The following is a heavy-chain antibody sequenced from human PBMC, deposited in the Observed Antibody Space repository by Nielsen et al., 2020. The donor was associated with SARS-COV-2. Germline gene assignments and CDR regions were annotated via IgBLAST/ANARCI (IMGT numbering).Heavy chain of an antibody. CDR2: ITPSGGSS. D-gene: IGHD1-26*01. CDR3: ARDRERAFDI. V-gene: IGHV1-46*04. Sequence: ASVKVSCKASGYTFTNNYLHWVRQAPGQGLEWMGIITPSGGSSIYAQKLQGRVTMTRDTSTSTVYMDLSSLRSEDTAVYYCARDRERAFDIWGQGTMVTVSS. CDR1: GYTFTNNY. J-gene: IGHJ3*02.